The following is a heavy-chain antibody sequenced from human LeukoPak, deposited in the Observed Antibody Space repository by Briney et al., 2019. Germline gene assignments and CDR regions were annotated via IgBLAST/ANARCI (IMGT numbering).Heavy chain of an antibody. V-gene: IGHV4-30-4*01. CDR2: IYYSGST. Sequence: PSETLSLTCTVSGGSISSGDYYWSWIRQPPGKGLEWIGYIYYSGSTYYNPSLKSRVTISADTSKNQFSLKLSSVTAADTAVYYCAREDGDYVYNWFDPWGQGTLVTVSS. CDR1: GGSISSGDYY. D-gene: IGHD4-17*01. CDR3: AREDGDYVYNWFDP. J-gene: IGHJ5*02.